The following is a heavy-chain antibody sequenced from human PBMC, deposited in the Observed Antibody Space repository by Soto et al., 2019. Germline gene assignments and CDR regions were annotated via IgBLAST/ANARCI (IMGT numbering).Heavy chain of an antibody. J-gene: IGHJ3*01. Sequence: EVQLVESGGGLVQPGRPLRLSCPASGFTFDDYAMHWVRQAPGKGLEWVSGISSNSGSIGYADSVKGRFNISRDHAQNSLYLQMNSLRAEDTALYYCAKESSVSGAFDFWGQGNIVTVSS. CDR3: AKESSVSGAFDF. D-gene: IGHD3-10*01. CDR2: ISSNSGSI. V-gene: IGHV3-9*01. CDR1: GFTFDDYA.